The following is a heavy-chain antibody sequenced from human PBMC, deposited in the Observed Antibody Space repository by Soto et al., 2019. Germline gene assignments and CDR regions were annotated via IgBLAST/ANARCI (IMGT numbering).Heavy chain of an antibody. V-gene: IGHV3-64D*06. CDR3: VKSRGGNNSDFFD. J-gene: IGHJ4*02. D-gene: IGHD5-12*01. CDR1: GFAFRSDA. Sequence: GGSLRLSCSASGFAFRSDAMYWVRQAPGKRLEYVSGVRGNGDPPFYADSVKGRFTISRDNSKNTLYLQMSSLSADDPAVYYCVKSRGGNNSDFFDWGQGALLTVSS. CDR2: VRGNGDPP.